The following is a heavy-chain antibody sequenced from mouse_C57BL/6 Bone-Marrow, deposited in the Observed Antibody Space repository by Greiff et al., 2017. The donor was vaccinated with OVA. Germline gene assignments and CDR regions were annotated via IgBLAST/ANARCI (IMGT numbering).Heavy chain of an antibody. CDR1: GFSLTSYG. CDR3: ARHLQRGRRDAMDD. V-gene: IGHV2-6-1*01. Sequence: VQVVESGPGLVAPSQSLSITCTVSGFSLTSYGVHWVRQPPGKGLEWLVVIWSDGSTTSNSALKSRLSISKDNSKSQVFLKMNSLQTDDTAMYYCARHLQRGRRDAMDDWGQGTSVTVSS. D-gene: IGHD4-1*02. J-gene: IGHJ4*01. CDR2: IWSDGST.